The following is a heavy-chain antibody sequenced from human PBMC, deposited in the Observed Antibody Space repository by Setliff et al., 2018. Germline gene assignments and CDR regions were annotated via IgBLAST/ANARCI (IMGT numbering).Heavy chain of an antibody. CDR1: GFPFSSYW. CDR2: IKQDGSVK. D-gene: IGHD3-10*01. J-gene: IGHJ5*02. CDR3: ARDPFGNPVFDP. Sequence: GGSLRLSCAASGFPFSSYWMSWVRQAPGKGREWVANIKQDGSVKNYVDSVKGRFSISSDNTKNSLYLQMKSLRAEDTAVYYCARDPFGNPVFDPWGQGTLVTVSS. V-gene: IGHV3-7*01.